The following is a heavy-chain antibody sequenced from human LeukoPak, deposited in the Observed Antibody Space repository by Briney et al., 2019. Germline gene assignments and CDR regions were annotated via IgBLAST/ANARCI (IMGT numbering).Heavy chain of an antibody. CDR2: MKEDGSEI. Sequence: GGSLRLSCAASGFPFDVQTMSWDRQAPGKGLDWVASMKEDGSEIYYVDSVKGRFTISRDNSKNSLYLQMNSLRAEDTAVYYCAKGGATRGRFENWGQGTLVTVSS. J-gene: IGHJ4*02. D-gene: IGHD1-26*01. CDR3: AKGGATRGRFEN. V-gene: IGHV3-7*01. CDR1: GFPFDVQT.